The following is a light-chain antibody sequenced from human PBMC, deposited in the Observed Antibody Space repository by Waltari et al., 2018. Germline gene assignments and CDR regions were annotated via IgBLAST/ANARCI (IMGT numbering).Light chain of an antibody. CDR3: CSYAGNYLRV. CDR1: SCDVGGYNY. CDR2: NVS. Sequence: QSALTQPRSLSGSPRQSVTISCTGTSCDVGGYNYVSLYQQYPGRAPTVVIYNVSNRPSGVPDRFSGSKSGNTASLTISGLQAEDEADYYCCSYAGNYLRVFGGGTRLTVL. V-gene: IGLV2-11*01. J-gene: IGLJ3*02.